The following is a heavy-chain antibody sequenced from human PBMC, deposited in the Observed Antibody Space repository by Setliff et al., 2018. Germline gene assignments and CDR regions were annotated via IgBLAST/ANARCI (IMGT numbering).Heavy chain of an antibody. CDR2: INHRGTT. CDR1: GESFSGHY. J-gene: IGHJ5*02. D-gene: IGHD3-22*01. Sequence: PSETLSLTCAVYGESFSGHYWSWIRQPPGKGLEWIGEINHRGTTSYTPSLKGRVTISVDTSKNLFSLKLSSVTAADTAVYYCARAAKYDSSGYYGFWFDPWGQGTLVTVSS. CDR3: ARAAKYDSSGYYGFWFDP. V-gene: IGHV4-34*01.